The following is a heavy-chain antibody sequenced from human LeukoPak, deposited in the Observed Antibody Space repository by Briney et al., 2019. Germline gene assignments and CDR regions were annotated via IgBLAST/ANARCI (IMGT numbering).Heavy chain of an antibody. CDR3: ARAYYDSSGYYYEGSAFDI. V-gene: IGHV4-4*07. Sequence: SETLSLTCTVSGVSISSYYWSWIRQPAGKGLEWIGRIYTSGSTNYNPSLKSRVTMSVDTSKNQFSLKLSSVTAADTAVYYCARAYYDSSGYYYEGSAFDIWGQGTMVTVSS. D-gene: IGHD3-22*01. J-gene: IGHJ3*02. CDR1: GVSISSYY. CDR2: IYTSGST.